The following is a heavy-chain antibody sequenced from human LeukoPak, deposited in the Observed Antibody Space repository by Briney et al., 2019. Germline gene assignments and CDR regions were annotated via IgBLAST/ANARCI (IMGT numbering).Heavy chain of an antibody. CDR3: AGYGSGSDYYAAS. Sequence: SETLSLTCAVYGASFSTYYWSWIRQPPGKGLEWIGEINHRGSTNYNPSLKSRVTISVDTSKNHFSLRLSSVTAADTAVYYCAGYGSGSDYYAASWGQGTLVTVSP. D-gene: IGHD3-10*01. V-gene: IGHV4-34*01. CDR1: GASFSTYY. J-gene: IGHJ5*02. CDR2: INHRGST.